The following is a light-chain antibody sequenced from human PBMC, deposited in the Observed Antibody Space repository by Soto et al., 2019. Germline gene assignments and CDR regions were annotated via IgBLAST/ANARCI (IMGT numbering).Light chain of an antibody. CDR2: DDD. J-gene: IGLJ1*01. CDR3: QVWDSDILHHV. CDR1: NIGSKN. V-gene: IGLV3-21*02. Sequence: SYELTQSPSVSVAPGQTAMITCGGNNIGSKNVHWFQQRPGQAPVLVVFDDDDRPSGIPDRFSGSNSGNTATLTISRVEAGDEADYYCQVWDSDILHHVFGTGTKVTVL.